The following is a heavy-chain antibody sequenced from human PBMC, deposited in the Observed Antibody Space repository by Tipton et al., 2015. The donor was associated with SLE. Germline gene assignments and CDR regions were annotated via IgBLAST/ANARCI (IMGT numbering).Heavy chain of an antibody. CDR1: GGSIGSAY. Sequence: LRLSCTVSGGSIGSAYWSWIRQPAGKGLEWIGRIYPSGSANYNPSLKSRVTMSVDTSKNQFSLQLTSVTAADTAMYYCASSVAVSGIYFDYWGQGTLVTVSS. J-gene: IGHJ4*02. D-gene: IGHD6-19*01. V-gene: IGHV4-4*07. CDR3: ASSVAVSGIYFDY. CDR2: IYPSGSA.